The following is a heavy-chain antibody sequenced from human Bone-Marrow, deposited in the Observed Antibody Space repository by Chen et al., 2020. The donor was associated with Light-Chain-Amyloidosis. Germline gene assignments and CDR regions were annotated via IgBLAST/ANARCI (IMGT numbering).Heavy chain of an antibody. CDR1: GFTFSSYD. Sequence: QVQLVESGGGVVQPGGSLRLSCAASGFTFSSYDMHWVRQAPGKGLEWVALIRYDGSNKYYADSVKGRFTISRDNSKNTLYLQMNSLRAEDTAVYYCARYSSVWLHFDYWGQGTLVTVSS. V-gene: IGHV3-30*02. CDR3: ARYSSVWLHFDY. J-gene: IGHJ4*02. D-gene: IGHD6-19*01. CDR2: IRYDGSNK.